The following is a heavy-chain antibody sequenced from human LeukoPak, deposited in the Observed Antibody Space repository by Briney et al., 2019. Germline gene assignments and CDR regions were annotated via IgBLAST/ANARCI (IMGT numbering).Heavy chain of an antibody. CDR3: VRTISASSWPPVDPYFDY. CDR1: AYSISSGYY. J-gene: IGHJ4*02. V-gene: IGHV4-61*01. CDR2: IYYSGST. Sequence: PSETLSLTCVVSAYSISSGYYWSWIRQPPGKGLEWIDYIYYSGSTNYNPSLKSRVTMSVDTSKNQFSLKLSSVTAADTAVYYCVRTISASSWPPVDPYFDYWGQGTLVTVSS. D-gene: IGHD6-13*01.